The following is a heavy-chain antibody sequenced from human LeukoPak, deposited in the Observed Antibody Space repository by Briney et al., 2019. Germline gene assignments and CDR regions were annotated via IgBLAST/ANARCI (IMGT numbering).Heavy chain of an antibody. CDR1: GFTFSSYN. D-gene: IGHD2-15*01. J-gene: IGHJ4*02. V-gene: IGHV3-21*01. CDR2: ISSSSSYI. CDR3: AREVVVAASDPPYFDY. Sequence: GGSLRLSCAASGFTFSSYNMNWVRQAPGKGLEWVSSISSSSSYIYYADSVRGRFTISRDNSKNTLYLQMNSLRAEDTAVYYCAREVVVAASDPPYFDYWGQGTLVTVSS.